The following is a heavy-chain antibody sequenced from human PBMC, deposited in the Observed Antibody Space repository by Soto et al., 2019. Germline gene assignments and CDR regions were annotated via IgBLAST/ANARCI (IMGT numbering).Heavy chain of an antibody. CDR1: GYTFTSYG. CDR2: ISAYNGNT. Sequence: ASVKVSCKASGYTFTSYGISWVRQAPGQGLEWMGWISAYNGNTNYAQKLQGRVTMTTDTSTSTAYMELRSLRSDDTAVYYCARSPYYYDSSGYYGLYYFDYWGQGTLVTVSS. CDR3: ARSPYYYDSSGYYGLYYFDY. V-gene: IGHV1-18*01. J-gene: IGHJ4*02. D-gene: IGHD3-22*01.